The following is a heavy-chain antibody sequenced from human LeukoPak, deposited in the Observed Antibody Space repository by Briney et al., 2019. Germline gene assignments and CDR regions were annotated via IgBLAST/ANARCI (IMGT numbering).Heavy chain of an antibody. CDR3: ARSIRGYYLYY. D-gene: IGHD3-3*01. CDR1: GGSISSGGYY. CDR2: IYYSGST. V-gene: IGHV4-31*03. J-gene: IGHJ4*02. Sequence: PSETLSLTCTVSGGSISSGGYYWSWIRQHPGKGLEWIGYIYYSGSTYYNPSLKSRVTISVDTSKNQFSLKLSSVTAADTAVYYCARSIRGYYLYYWGQGTLVTVSS.